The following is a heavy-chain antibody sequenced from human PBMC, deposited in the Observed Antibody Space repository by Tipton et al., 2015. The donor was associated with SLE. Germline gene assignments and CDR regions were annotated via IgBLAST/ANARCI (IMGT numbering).Heavy chain of an antibody. J-gene: IGHJ3*02. V-gene: IGHV3-30*04. CDR3: AREEIYSSSWNDAFDI. D-gene: IGHD6-13*01. CDR1: GFTFSSYA. CDR2: ISYDGSNK. Sequence: RSLRLSCAASGFTFSSYAMHWVRQAPGKGLEWVAVISYDGSNKYYADSVKGRFTISRDNSKNTLYLQMNSLRAEDTAVYYCAREEIYSSSWNDAFDIWGQGTMVTVSS.